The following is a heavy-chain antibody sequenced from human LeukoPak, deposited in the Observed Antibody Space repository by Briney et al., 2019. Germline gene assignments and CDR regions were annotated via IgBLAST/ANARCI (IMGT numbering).Heavy chain of an antibody. CDR2: ISAYNGNT. Sequence: ASVKVSCKASGYTFTSYGISWVRQAPGQGLEWMGWISAYNGNTNYAQKFQGWVTMTRDTSISTAYMELSRLRSDDTAVYYCARGEFRGVRGFDYWGQGTLVTVSS. J-gene: IGHJ4*02. CDR3: ARGEFRGVRGFDY. D-gene: IGHD3-10*01. CDR1: GYTFTSYG. V-gene: IGHV1-18*01.